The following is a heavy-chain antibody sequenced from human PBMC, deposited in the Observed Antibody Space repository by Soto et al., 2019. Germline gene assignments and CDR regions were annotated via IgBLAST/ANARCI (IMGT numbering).Heavy chain of an antibody. V-gene: IGHV1-2*02. CDR1: GFSFTGYY. CDR3: AKDLTRQLAYWLDP. D-gene: IGHD6-6*01. CDR2: INAHSGGT. Sequence: ASVKVSCKASGFSFTGYYIHWLRQAPGQGLEWMGWINAHSGGTEYAQKFQGRVTLTRDTSIATAYLILTSLTSDDTALYYCAKDLTRQLAYWLDPWGQGTQVTVSS. J-gene: IGHJ5*02.